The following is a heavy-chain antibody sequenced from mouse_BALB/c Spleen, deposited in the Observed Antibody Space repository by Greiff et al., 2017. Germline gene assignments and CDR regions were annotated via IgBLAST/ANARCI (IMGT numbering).Heavy chain of an antibody. V-gene: IGHV5-17*02. D-gene: IGHD2-10*02. CDR1: GFTFSSFG. CDR3: ARSQYGRNAMDY. Sequence: EVQVVESGGGLVQPGGSRKLSCAASGFTFSSFGMHWVRQAPEKGLEWVAYISSGSSTIYYADTVKGRFTISRDNPKNTLFLQMTSLRSEDTAMYYCARSQYGRNAMDYWGQGTSVTVSS. J-gene: IGHJ4*01. CDR2: ISSGSSTI.